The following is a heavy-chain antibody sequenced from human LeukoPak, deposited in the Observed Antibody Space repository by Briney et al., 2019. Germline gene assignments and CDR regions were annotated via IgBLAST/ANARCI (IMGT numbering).Heavy chain of an antibody. J-gene: IGHJ6*02. CDR1: GFTFSSYG. CDR2: ISYDGSNK. V-gene: IGHV3-30*18. CDR3: AKEGVYYYYGMDV. Sequence: PGRSLRLSCAASGFTFSSYGMHWVRQAPGKGLEWVAVISYDGSNKYYADSVKGRFTISRDNSKNTLYLQMNSLSAEDTAVYYCAKEGVYYYYGMDVWGQGTTVTVSS.